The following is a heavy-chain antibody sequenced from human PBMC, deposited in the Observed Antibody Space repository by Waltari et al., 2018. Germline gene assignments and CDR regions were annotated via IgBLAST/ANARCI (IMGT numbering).Heavy chain of an antibody. CDR3: ASMRGYSYAYYFDY. CDR1: GFTFSTYS. Sequence: EGQLVESGGGLVQPGGSLRLSCVASGFTFSTYSMNWVRQAPGKGLEWLSYITSSSSTTYYADAVEDRFTIYRDNAKNSLYLQMNGLRAEDTAVYYCASMRGYSYAYYFDYWGQGTLVTVSS. V-gene: IGHV3-48*01. J-gene: IGHJ4*02. D-gene: IGHD5-18*01. CDR2: ITSSSSTT.